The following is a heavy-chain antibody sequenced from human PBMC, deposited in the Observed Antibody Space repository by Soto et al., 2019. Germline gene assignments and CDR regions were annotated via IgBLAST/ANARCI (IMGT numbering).Heavy chain of an antibody. J-gene: IGHJ4*02. CDR1: GGSFSGYY. D-gene: IGHD3-22*01. V-gene: IGHV4-34*01. Sequence: SSETLSLTCAVYGGSFSGYYWSWIRQPPGKGLEWIGEINHSGSTNYNPSLKSRVTISVDTSKNQFSLKLSSVTAADTAVYYCALYYYDSSGYYSSPIDYWGQGTLVTVSS. CDR2: INHSGST. CDR3: ALYYYDSSGYYSSPIDY.